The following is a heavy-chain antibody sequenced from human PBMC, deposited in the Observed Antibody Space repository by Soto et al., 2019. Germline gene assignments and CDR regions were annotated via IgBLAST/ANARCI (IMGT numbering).Heavy chain of an antibody. V-gene: IGHV1-18*01. CDR3: ARGQEDIVLVPAAMVYYYYGMDV. J-gene: IGHJ6*02. CDR2: INVYNGNT. CDR1: GYTFTNYG. Sequence: QVQLVQSGGEVKKPGASVKVSCKASGYTFTNYGISWVRQAPGQGLEWMGWINVYNGNTKYAQKVQGRVTMTTDTSTSTAYMELRSLRSEDTAVYYCARGQEDIVLVPAAMVYYYYGMDVWGQGTTVTVSS. D-gene: IGHD2-2*01.